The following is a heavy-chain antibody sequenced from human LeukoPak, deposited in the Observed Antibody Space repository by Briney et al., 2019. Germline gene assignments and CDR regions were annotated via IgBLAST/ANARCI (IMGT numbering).Heavy chain of an antibody. CDR3: AKDVVAGPTNHGLDY. CDR2: ISYDRSNK. J-gene: IGHJ4*02. D-gene: IGHD1-26*01. V-gene: IGHV3-30*18. CDR1: GFTFSAYG. Sequence: PGGSLRLSCAASGFTFSAYGMHWVRQAPGKGLEWVAVISYDRSNKYYGDSVKGRFTISRDNSKNTLYLQMNSLRAEDTAVYYCAKDVVAGPTNHGLDYWGQGTLVTASP.